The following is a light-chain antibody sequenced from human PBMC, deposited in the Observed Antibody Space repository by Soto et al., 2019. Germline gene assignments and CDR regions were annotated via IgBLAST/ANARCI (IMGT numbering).Light chain of an antibody. CDR1: SSDVGGYNT. V-gene: IGLV2-11*01. Sequence: QSVLTQPRSVSGSPGQSVTISCTGTSSDVGGYNTVSWYQQYPGKAPKFMIYAVNKRPSGVPDRFSGSKSGNTASLTISGHQDEEDAYYYCCSFAGHSTLVFGGGTKLTVL. J-gene: IGLJ2*01. CDR3: CSFAGHSTLV. CDR2: AVN.